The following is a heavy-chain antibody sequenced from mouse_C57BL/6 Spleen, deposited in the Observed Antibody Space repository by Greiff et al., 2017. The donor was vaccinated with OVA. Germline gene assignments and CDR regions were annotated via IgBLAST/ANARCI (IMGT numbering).Heavy chain of an antibody. CDR2: IYPRDGST. CDR3: ARTPYLGQGYFDY. J-gene: IGHJ2*01. D-gene: IGHD3-3*01. Sequence: VQLQQSGPELVKPGASVKLSCKASGYTFTSYDINWVNQRPGQGLEWIGWIYPRDGSTKYNEKFKGKATLTVDTSSSTAYMELHSLTSEDSAVYFCARTPYLGQGYFDYWGQGTTLTVSS. CDR1: GYTFTSYD. V-gene: IGHV1-85*01.